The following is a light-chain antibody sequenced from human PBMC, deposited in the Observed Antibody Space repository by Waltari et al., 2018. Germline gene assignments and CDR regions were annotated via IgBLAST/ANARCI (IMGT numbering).Light chain of an antibody. J-gene: IGLJ2*01. V-gene: IGLV3-1*01. CDR3: QAWDSSTVV. Sequence: SYELTQPPSVSVSPGQTASITCSGDNLGDKYACWYQQKPGQSPVPVNYQDNKRPSGLPERFPGSKSGNTATLTIGGTQAMDEAVFYCQAWDSSTVVFGGGTKLTVL. CDR2: QDN. CDR1: NLGDKY.